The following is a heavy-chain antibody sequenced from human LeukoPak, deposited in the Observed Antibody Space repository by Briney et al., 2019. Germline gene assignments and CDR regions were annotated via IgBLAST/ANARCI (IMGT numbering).Heavy chain of an antibody. CDR3: XXXVLDYGDYVGYFQH. J-gene: IGHJ1*01. Sequence: GGTLRLSCAASGFTFSSYGMSWVRQAPGKGLEWVSAISGSGGSTYYADSVKGRFTISRDNSKNTLYLQMNSLRAEDTAVYYCXXXVLDYGDYVGYFQHWGQGTLVTVSS. V-gene: IGHV3-23*01. D-gene: IGHD4-17*01. CDR2: ISGSGGST. CDR1: GFTFSSYG.